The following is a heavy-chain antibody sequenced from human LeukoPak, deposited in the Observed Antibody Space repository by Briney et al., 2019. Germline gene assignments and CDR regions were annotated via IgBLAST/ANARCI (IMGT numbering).Heavy chain of an antibody. Sequence: RASVKVSCKASGYTFTGYYMHWVRQAPGQGLEWMGWINPNSGGTNYAQKFQGRVTMTRDTSISTAYMELSSLRSEDTAVYYCARNYYDSSGYGTFGAFDIWGQGTMVTVSS. CDR1: GYTFTGYY. CDR2: INPNSGGT. V-gene: IGHV1-2*02. CDR3: ARNYYDSSGYGTFGAFDI. J-gene: IGHJ3*02. D-gene: IGHD3-22*01.